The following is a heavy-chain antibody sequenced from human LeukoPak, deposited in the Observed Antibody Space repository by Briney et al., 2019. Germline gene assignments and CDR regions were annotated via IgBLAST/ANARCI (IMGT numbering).Heavy chain of an antibody. V-gene: IGHV3-53*01. CDR1: GVTVSTNY. CDR3: ARRPTGCSGGSCSVYFDN. CDR2: MYSGGNT. J-gene: IGHJ4*02. D-gene: IGHD2-15*01. Sequence: PGGSLILSCAASGVTVSTNYMSWVRQAPGKGLEWVSVMYSGGNTYYADSVKGRFTISRDNSKNTLYLQMNSLRAEDTAVYYCARRPTGCSGGSCSVYFDNWGQGTLVTVSS.